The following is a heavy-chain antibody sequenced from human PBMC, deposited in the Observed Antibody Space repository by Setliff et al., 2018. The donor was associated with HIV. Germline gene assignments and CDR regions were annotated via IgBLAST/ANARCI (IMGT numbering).Heavy chain of an antibody. V-gene: IGHV1-69*05. CDR2: TIPMFGTA. J-gene: IGHJ5*02. Sequence: SVKVSCKASGGTFGIYGISWVRQAPGQGLEWMGGTIPMFGTANYAQKFQGRVTMTRDTSTSTVYMDLSSLRADDTAVYYCVRGYRSAWNSWFDAWGQGTRVTVST. CDR3: VRGYRSAWNSWFDA. D-gene: IGHD6-19*01. CDR1: GGTFGIYG.